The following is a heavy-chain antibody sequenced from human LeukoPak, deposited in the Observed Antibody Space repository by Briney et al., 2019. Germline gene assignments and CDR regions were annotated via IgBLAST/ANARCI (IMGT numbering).Heavy chain of an antibody. CDR2: IYYSGST. CDR1: GGSISSSSYY. D-gene: IGHD2-2*01. Sequence: SETLSLTCTVSGGSISSSSYYWGWVRQPPGKGLEWIGSIYYSGSTYYNPSLKSRVTISVDTSKNQFSLKLSSVTAADTAVYYCARVACSSTSCYPEFDYWGQGTLVTVSS. CDR3: ARVACSSTSCYPEFDY. V-gene: IGHV4-39*07. J-gene: IGHJ4*02.